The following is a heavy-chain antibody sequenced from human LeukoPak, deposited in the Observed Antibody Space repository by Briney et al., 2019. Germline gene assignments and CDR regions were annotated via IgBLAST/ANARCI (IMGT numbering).Heavy chain of an antibody. CDR1: GFIFSSYA. Sequence: GGSLRLSCAVSGFIFSSYAMSWVRQAPGKGLEWVSGISGRGDITFYADSLKGRFTISRDNSKNTLYLQMTSLGAEDTAVYYCAQGRGDVGDPSGFDIWGQGTMVTVSS. V-gene: IGHV3-23*01. D-gene: IGHD1-26*01. CDR3: AQGRGDVGDPSGFDI. CDR2: ISGRGDIT. J-gene: IGHJ3*02.